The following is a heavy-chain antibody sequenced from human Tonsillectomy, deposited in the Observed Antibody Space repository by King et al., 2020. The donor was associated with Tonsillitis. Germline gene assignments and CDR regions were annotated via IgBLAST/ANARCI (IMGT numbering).Heavy chain of an antibody. CDR2: IYDSGST. J-gene: IGHJ4*02. V-gene: IGHV4-59*01. Sequence: VQLQESGPGLVKPSETLSLTCTVSGGSISSYYWSWIRQPPGKGLEWIGYIYDSGSTNYNPSLKSRGTISVDTSKNQLSLKLSSVTAADTAAYYCARGSIIAAAVTGYYFDYWGQGTLVTVSS. CDR3: ARGSIIAAAVTGYYFDY. CDR1: GGSISSYY. D-gene: IGHD6-13*01.